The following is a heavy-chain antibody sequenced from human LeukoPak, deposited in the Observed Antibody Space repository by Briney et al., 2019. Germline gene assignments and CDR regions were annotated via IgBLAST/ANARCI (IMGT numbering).Heavy chain of an antibody. V-gene: IGHV3-30*04. CDR2: ISYDGSNK. D-gene: IGHD6-13*01. CDR3: ARDQIAAAGLAYYYYGMDV. Sequence: GGSLRLSCAASGFTFSSYAMHWVRQAPGKGLEWVAVISYDGSNKYYADSVKGRFTISRDNSKNTLYLQMNSLRAEDTAVYYCARDQIAAAGLAYYYYGMDVWGPGTTVTVSS. CDR1: GFTFSSYA. J-gene: IGHJ6*02.